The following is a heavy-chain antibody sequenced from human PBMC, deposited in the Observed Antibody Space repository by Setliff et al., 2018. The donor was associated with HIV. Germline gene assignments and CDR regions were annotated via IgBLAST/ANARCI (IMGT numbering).Heavy chain of an antibody. CDR1: GYTFTSYA. D-gene: IGHD3-16*01. Sequence: ASVKVSCKASGYTFTSYAMHWVRQAPGQRLEWMGWIHAGNGYTKYSQKFQGRVTFTRDTSASAAYMDLSSLRSEDTAVYYYARIWGIPPLYYFDYWGQGTLVTVSS. V-gene: IGHV1-3*01. J-gene: IGHJ4*02. CDR3: ARIWGIPPLYYFDY. CDR2: IHAGNGYT.